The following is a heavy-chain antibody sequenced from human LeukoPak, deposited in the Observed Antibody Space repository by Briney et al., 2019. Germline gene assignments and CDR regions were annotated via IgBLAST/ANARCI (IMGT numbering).Heavy chain of an antibody. CDR1: GDSVSRNGAA. Sequence: SQTLSLTCAISGDSVSRNGAAWNWIRQSPSRGLEWLGRTYYRSKWYNDYAVSVESRITINPDTSKNQFSLQLNSVTPEDTAVYYCARADGDRDGYNFWFDPWGQGTLVTVSS. CDR3: ARADGDRDGYNFWFDP. V-gene: IGHV6-1*01. J-gene: IGHJ5*02. CDR2: TYYRSKWYN. D-gene: IGHD5-24*01.